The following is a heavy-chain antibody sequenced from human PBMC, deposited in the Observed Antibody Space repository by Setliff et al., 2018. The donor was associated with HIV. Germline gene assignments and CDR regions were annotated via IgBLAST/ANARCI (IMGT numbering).Heavy chain of an antibody. Sequence: PGGSLRLSCAASGFIFSSYGMHWVRQAPGKGLEWVAFIRYDGSNRYYVDSVKGRFTISRDNSKNTMFLQMNSLRTEDTALYYCAKDLGGGSYGNWAYGMDVGGQGTTVTVSS. CDR1: GFIFSSYG. CDR3: AKDLGGGSYGNWAYGMDV. CDR2: IRYDGSNR. V-gene: IGHV3-30*02. D-gene: IGHD4-17*01. J-gene: IGHJ6*02.